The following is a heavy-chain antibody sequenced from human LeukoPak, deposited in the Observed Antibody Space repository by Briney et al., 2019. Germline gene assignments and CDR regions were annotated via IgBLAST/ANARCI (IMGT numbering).Heavy chain of an antibody. CDR1: GGSFNDYY. V-gene: IGHV4-34*01. CDR2: INLRGST. CDR3: ARTTEAHSWQTRYYSYYMDV. Sequence: PSETLSLTCAVYGGSFNDYYWNWIRQPPGKGLEWIGEINLRGSTTYNPSLKSRVTISLDESKNQFSLKLSSVTAADTAVYYCARTTEAHSWQTRYYSYYMDVWGKGTTVTVSS. J-gene: IGHJ6*03. D-gene: IGHD6-13*01.